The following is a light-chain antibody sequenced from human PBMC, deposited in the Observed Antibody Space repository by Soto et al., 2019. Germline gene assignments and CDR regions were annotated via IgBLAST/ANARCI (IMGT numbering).Light chain of an antibody. CDR2: GAS. J-gene: IGKJ1*01. CDR1: QSVRSD. V-gene: IGKV3-15*01. Sequence: EIVMTQSPATLSVSPVERATLSCMASQSVRSDLAWYQQKPGQAPRLLIYGASTRATGSPARFSGSGSGTEFTLTISSLQSEDFAAYYCQQYNNWPRTFGQGTKVDIK. CDR3: QQYNNWPRT.